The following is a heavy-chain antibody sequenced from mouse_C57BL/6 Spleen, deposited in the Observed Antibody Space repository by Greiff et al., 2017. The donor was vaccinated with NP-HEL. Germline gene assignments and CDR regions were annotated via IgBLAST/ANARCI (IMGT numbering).Heavy chain of an antibody. Sequence: EVQLQASGPELVKPGDSVKISCKASGYSFTGYFMNWVMQSHGKSLEWIGRINPFNGDPFYNQKFKGKATLTVDKSSSTAPMELRRLTSADSAVLYCARDGSSYWYCDVWGKGTTVTVSS. V-gene: IGHV1-20*01. D-gene: IGHD1-1*01. CDR1: GYSFTGYF. CDR2: INPFNGDP. J-gene: IGHJ1*03. CDR3: ARDGSSYWYCDV.